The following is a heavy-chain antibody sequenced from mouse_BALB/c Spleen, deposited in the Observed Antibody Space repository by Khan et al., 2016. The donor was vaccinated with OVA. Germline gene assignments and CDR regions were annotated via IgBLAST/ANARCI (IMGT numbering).Heavy chain of an antibody. CDR1: GYTFTDYI. Sequence: VQLQESVPELVNPGASLKVSCKASGYTFTDYIIGWVKQSTRQGLEWIGDIFPGSGTPYYNEKFKDKATLTADKSSNTAYMQLSSLTSEDSAVYCCARGGYSVFAYWGQGTLVTVSA. J-gene: IGHJ3*01. D-gene: IGHD1-1*01. CDR2: IFPGSGTP. V-gene: IGHV1-77*01. CDR3: ARGGYSVFAY.